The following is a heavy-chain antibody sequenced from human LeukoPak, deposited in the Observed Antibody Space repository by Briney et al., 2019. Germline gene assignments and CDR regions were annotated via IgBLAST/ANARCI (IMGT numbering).Heavy chain of an antibody. CDR3: ASAPRYSSSWPNNWFDP. Sequence: SVKVSCKASGGTFSSYAISWVRQALGQGLEWMGGIIPIFGTANYAQKFQGRVTITADESTSTAYMELSSLRSEDTAVYFCASAPRYSSSWPNNWFDPWGQGTPVTVSS. D-gene: IGHD6-13*01. V-gene: IGHV1-69*13. J-gene: IGHJ5*02. CDR2: IIPIFGTA. CDR1: GGTFSSYA.